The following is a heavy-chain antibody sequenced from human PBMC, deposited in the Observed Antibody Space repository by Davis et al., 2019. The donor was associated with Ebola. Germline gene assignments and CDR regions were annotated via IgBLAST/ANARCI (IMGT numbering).Heavy chain of an antibody. CDR3: SRGGAVKFDY. D-gene: IGHD4-17*01. CDR1: GFTFSGYG. J-gene: IGHJ4*02. Sequence: GESLKISCAASGFTFSGYGMNWVRQAPGKGLEWVASISSNSRDIYYADSVKGRFTISRDNSKKSLYLQMNGLRDEDTALYYCSRGGAVKFDYWGQGTLVTVSS. V-gene: IGHV3-21*01. CDR2: ISSNSRDI.